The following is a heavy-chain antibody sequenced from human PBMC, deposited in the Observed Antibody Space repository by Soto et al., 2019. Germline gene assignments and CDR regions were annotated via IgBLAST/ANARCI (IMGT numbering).Heavy chain of an antibody. V-gene: IGHV4-59*01. CDR2: IQYTGSV. CDR1: GDSITSYY. J-gene: IGHJ5*02. D-gene: IGHD6-19*01. CDR3: ARATPYSSGWYWFDP. Sequence: PSETLSLTCTVSGDSITSYYWSWIRQPPGKRLEWIGSIQYTGSVNYNPSLKSRVTISADTSKNQFSLRLSSVTTADTAMYYCARATPYSSGWYWFDPWGQGTLVTV.